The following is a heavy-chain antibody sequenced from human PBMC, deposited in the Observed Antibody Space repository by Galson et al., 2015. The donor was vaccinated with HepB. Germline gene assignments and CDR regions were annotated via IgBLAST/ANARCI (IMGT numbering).Heavy chain of an antibody. V-gene: IGHV3-30-3*01. J-gene: IGHJ6*02. CDR3: ARTYYDFWSGYRGGMDV. D-gene: IGHD3-3*01. CDR1: GFTFSSYA. Sequence: SLRLSCAASGFTFSSYAMHWVRQAPGKGLEWVAVISYDGSNKYYADSVKGRFTISRDNSKNTLYLQMNSLRAEDTAVYYCARTYYDFWSGYRGGMDVWGQETTVTVSS. CDR2: ISYDGSNK.